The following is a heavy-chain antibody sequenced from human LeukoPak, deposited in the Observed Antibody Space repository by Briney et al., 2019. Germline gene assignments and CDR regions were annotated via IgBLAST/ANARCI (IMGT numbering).Heavy chain of an antibody. CDR1: GYTFTSYG. CDR2: ISAYNGNT. CDR3: ARGSKKFTIFGVVTGSDWFDP. Sequence: ASVKVSCKASGYTFTSYGISWVRQAPGQGLEWMGWISAYNGNTNYAQKLQGRVTMTTDTSTSTAYMGLRSLRSDDTAVYYCARGSKKFTIFGVVTGSDWFDPWGQGTLVTVSS. J-gene: IGHJ5*02. D-gene: IGHD3-3*01. V-gene: IGHV1-18*01.